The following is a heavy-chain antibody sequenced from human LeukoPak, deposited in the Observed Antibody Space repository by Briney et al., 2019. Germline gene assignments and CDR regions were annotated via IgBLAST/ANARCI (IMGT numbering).Heavy chain of an antibody. CDR2: IYYSGST. Sequence: SETLSLTCTVSGGSISSYYWSWIRQPPGKGLEWIGYIYYSGSTNYNPSLKSRVTISVDTSKNQFSLRLSSVTAADTAVYYCARDLTEDDAFDIWGQGTMVTVSS. D-gene: IGHD1-14*01. CDR3: ARDLTEDDAFDI. CDR1: GGSISSYY. J-gene: IGHJ3*02. V-gene: IGHV4-59*01.